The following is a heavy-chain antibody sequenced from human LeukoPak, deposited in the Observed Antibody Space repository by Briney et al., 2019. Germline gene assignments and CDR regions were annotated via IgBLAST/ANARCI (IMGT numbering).Heavy chain of an antibody. CDR2: IYPNSGGT. CDR1: GYTFTSYA. D-gene: IGHD2-15*01. J-gene: IGHJ4*01. V-gene: IGHV1-2*02. Sequence: ASVKVSCKASGYTFTSYAMNWVRQAPGQGLEWMGWIYPNSGGTNYAQKFQGRVTMTRDTSISTAYMELSRLRSDDTAVYYCARLDGGSRSFDYWGQRSLVTV. CDR3: ARLDGGSRSFDY.